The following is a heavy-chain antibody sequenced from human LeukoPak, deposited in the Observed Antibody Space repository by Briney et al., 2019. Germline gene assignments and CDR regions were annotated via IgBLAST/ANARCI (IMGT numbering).Heavy chain of an antibody. CDR2: IWYDGSSK. CDR1: GFTFSGYG. J-gene: IGHJ4*02. Sequence: GGSLRLSCAASGFTFSGYGMQWVRQAPGKGLEWVAVIWYDGSSKYYTDSVKGRFTISRDNSKDTLYLQMNSLRADDTGIYYCARSGGRGWYPADYWGQGTLVTVSS. CDR3: ARSGGRGWYPADY. V-gene: IGHV3-33*01. D-gene: IGHD6-19*01.